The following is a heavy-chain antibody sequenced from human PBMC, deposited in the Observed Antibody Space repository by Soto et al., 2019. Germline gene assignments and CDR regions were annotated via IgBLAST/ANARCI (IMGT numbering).Heavy chain of an antibody. Sequence: GGSLRLSCAASGFTFSSYGMHWVRQAPGKGLEWVAVISDDGSNKYNADSVKGRFTISRDNSRNTLFLQMNSLRAEDTAVYYCARDRSVSAWYYVDYWGQGTLVTVSS. D-gene: IGHD6-25*01. J-gene: IGHJ4*02. V-gene: IGHV3-30*03. CDR1: GFTFSSYG. CDR2: ISDDGSNK. CDR3: ARDRSVSAWYYVDY.